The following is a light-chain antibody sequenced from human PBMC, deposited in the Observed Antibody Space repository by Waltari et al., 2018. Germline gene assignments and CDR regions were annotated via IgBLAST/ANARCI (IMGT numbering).Light chain of an antibody. CDR2: AAS. CDR1: QSVSRT. J-gene: IGKJ1*01. CDR3: QHYVRLPAT. Sequence: EIVVTQSPGTLSMAPGERATLSCRASQSVSRTLAWYQQKPGQAPSLLIYAASTRATGIPDRFSGSGSGTDFSLTISRLEPEDFAVYYCQHYVRLPATFGQGTKVEIK. V-gene: IGKV3-20*01.